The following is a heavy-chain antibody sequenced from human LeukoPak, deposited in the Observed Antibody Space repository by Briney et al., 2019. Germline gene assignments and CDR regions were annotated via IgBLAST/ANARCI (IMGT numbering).Heavy chain of an antibody. CDR1: GFTLGGYT. J-gene: IGHJ4*02. CDR2: ITSGGDYM. D-gene: IGHD3-16*02. Sequence: GGSLGLSCAASGFTLGGYTMSWVRQAPGKGLQWVSTITSGGDYMYYADPVKGRFTISRDDSKNSLYLHMNSLRAEDTAVYYCARVSIFGVVIANDYWGQGTVVTVSS. CDR3: ARVSIFGVVIANDY. V-gene: IGHV3-21*01.